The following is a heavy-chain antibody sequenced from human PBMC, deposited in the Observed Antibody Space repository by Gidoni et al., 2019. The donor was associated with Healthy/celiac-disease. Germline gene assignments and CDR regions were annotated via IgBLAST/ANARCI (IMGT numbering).Heavy chain of an antibody. CDR3: ARDSSCSSTSCYAWFDP. CDR2: ISSSSSYI. CDR1: GFPFSSYS. D-gene: IGHD2-2*01. Sequence: EVQLVESGGGLVKPGGSLRLSCAASGFPFSSYSMNWVRQAPGKGLEWVSSISSSSSYIYYADSVKGRFTISRDNAKNSLYLQMNSLRAEDTAVYYCARDSSCSSTSCYAWFDPWGQGTLVTVSS. J-gene: IGHJ5*02. V-gene: IGHV3-21*01.